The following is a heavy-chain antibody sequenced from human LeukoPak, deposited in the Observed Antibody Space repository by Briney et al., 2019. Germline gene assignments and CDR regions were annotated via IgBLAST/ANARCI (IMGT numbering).Heavy chain of an antibody. CDR2: ISAYNGNT. CDR3: ARDGTTGTTSDY. J-gene: IGHJ4*02. V-gene: IGHV1-18*04. Sequence: ASVKVSSKASGYTFTSYGISWVRQAPAPGLEWMGWISAYNGNTNYAQKLQGRVTMTTDTSTSTAYMELRSLRSDGTAVYYCARDGTTGTTSDYWGQGTLVTVSS. CDR1: GYTFTSYG. D-gene: IGHD1-1*01.